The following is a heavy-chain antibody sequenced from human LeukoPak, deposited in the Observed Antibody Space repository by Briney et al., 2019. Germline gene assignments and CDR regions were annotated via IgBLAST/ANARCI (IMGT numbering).Heavy chain of an antibody. CDR1: GFTFSSYP. CDR3: ARTDYFDSSGYHDDFDY. V-gene: IGHV3-64*02. Sequence: GGSLRLSCAASGFTFSSYPMHWVRQAPGKGLEYVSGISSNGGSTYYADSVKGRFIISRDDSKNTLYLQLGSVRAEDMAVYHCARTDYFDSSGYHDDFDYWGQGSLVTVSS. CDR2: ISSNGGST. J-gene: IGHJ4*02. D-gene: IGHD3-22*01.